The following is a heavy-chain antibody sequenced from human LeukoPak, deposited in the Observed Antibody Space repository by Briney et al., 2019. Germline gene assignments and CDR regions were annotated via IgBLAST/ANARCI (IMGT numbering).Heavy chain of an antibody. CDR3: ARGYIVLMVYAPYYYGMDV. Sequence: GASVKVSCKASGGTFSSYAISWVRQAPGQGLEWMGIINPSGGSTSYAQKFQGRVTMTRDTSTSTVYMELRSLRSDDTAVYYCARGYIVLMVYAPYYYGMDVWGQGTTVTVSS. V-gene: IGHV1-46*01. J-gene: IGHJ6*02. CDR1: GGTFSSYA. D-gene: IGHD2-8*01. CDR2: INPSGGST.